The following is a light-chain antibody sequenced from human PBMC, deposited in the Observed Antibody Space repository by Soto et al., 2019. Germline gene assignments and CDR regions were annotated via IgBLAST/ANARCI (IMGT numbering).Light chain of an antibody. V-gene: IGLV2-14*01. CDR1: SSDVGGYKY. CDR3: ASSTSSSNSVI. Sequence: QSALTQPASVSGSPGQSITISCTGTSSDVGGYKYVSWYQQHPDKAPKLIIFEVSNRPSGISSRFSGSKSGNTASLTISGLQAEDDDDYYCASSTSSSNSVIFGRGTKLTVL. CDR2: EVS. J-gene: IGLJ2*01.